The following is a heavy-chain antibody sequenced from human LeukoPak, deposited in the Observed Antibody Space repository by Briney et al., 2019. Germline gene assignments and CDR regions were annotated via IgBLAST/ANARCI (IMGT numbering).Heavy chain of an antibody. J-gene: IGHJ6*02. V-gene: IGHV4-30-2*01. D-gene: IGHD3-10*01. CDR3: ARGVHDVRGAHYYYGMDV. CDR1: GGSISSGGYC. CDR2: VYNSGSS. Sequence: TLSLTCTVSGGSISSGGYCWSWIRQPPGQGLGWIGYVYNSGSSYSNPSLNSRITISVARSKNKFSLKLSSVTAADTAVYYCARGVHDVRGAHYYYGMDVWGQGNTVPVSS.